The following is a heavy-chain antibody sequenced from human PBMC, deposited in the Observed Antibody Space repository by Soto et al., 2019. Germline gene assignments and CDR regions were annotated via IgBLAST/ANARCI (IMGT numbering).Heavy chain of an antibody. V-gene: IGHV1-69*13. CDR2: IIPIFGTA. CDR1: GGTFSSYA. Sequence: GASVKVSCKASGGTFSSYAISWVRQATGRGLEWMGGIIPIFGTANYAQKFQGRVTITADESTSTAYMELSSLRSKDTAVYYCARVGTQGYCSGGSCYSDYYYGMDVWGQGTTVTVAS. CDR3: ARVGTQGYCSGGSCYSDYYYGMDV. D-gene: IGHD2-15*01. J-gene: IGHJ6*02.